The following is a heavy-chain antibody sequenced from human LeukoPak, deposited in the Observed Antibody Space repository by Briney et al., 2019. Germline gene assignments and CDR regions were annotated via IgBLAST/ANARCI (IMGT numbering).Heavy chain of an antibody. CDR1: GGSITSYY. Sequence: SETLSLTCTVSGGSITSYYWSWIRQPPGKGLEWIGYIYYSGSTNYNPSLKSRVTISVDTSKNQFSLKLRSVTAANTAVYYCARHVGYGNNWFDPWGQGTLVTVSS. CDR2: IYYSGST. CDR3: ARHVGYGNNWFDP. J-gene: IGHJ5*02. D-gene: IGHD5-18*01. V-gene: IGHV4-59*08.